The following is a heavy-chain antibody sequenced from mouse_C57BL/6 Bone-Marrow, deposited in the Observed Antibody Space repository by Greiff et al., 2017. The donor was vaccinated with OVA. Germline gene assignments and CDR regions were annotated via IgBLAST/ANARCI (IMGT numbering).Heavy chain of an antibody. Sequence: VQLQQSGPVLVKPGASVKMSCKASGYTFTDYYMNWVKQSHGKSLEWIGVINPYNGGTSYNQKFKGKATLTVDKSSSTAYMELNSLTSEDSAVYYCATYYGSSSSNAMDYWGQGTSVTVSS. CDR2: INPYNGGT. CDR3: ATYYGSSSSNAMDY. V-gene: IGHV1-19*01. CDR1: GYTFTDYY. D-gene: IGHD1-1*01. J-gene: IGHJ4*01.